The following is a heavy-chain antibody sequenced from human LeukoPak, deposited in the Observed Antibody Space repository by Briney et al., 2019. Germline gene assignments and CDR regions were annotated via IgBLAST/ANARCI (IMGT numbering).Heavy chain of an antibody. D-gene: IGHD4-23*01. CDR1: GGSFSGYY. CDR3: ARTSGGWLSPPNWFDP. CDR2: IYHSGST. J-gene: IGHJ5*02. Sequence: SETLSLTCAVYGGSFSGYYWSWIRQPPGKGLEWIGYIYHSGSTYYNPSLKSRVTISVDRSKNQFSLKLSSVTAADTAVYYCARTSGGWLSPPNWFDPWGQGTLVTVSS. V-gene: IGHV4-34*01.